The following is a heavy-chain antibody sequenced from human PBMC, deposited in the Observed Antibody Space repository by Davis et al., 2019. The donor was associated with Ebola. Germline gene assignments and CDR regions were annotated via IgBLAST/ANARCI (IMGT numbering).Heavy chain of an antibody. J-gene: IGHJ3*02. V-gene: IGHV3-72*01. Sequence: GESLKISCAASGFTFSDHYMDWVRQAPGKGLEWVGRTRNKANSYTTEYAASVKGRFTTSRDDSKNSLYLQMNSLKTEDTAVYYCARGGNRAFDIWGQGTMVTVSS. D-gene: IGHD2/OR15-2a*01. CDR1: GFTFSDHY. CDR2: TRNKANSYTT. CDR3: ARGGNRAFDI.